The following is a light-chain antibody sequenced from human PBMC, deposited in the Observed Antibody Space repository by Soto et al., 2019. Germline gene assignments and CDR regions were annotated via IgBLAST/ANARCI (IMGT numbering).Light chain of an antibody. CDR2: EAS. Sequence: DIQMTQSPSTLSASVGDRVTITCRASESISSWLAWYQQKPGKAPKLLIYEASSLESGVPSRFSGSGSGTEFTLTINSLQPDDFATYSCQQYEAYPLTFGGGTKVEIK. J-gene: IGKJ4*01. CDR3: QQYEAYPLT. CDR1: ESISSW. V-gene: IGKV1-5*03.